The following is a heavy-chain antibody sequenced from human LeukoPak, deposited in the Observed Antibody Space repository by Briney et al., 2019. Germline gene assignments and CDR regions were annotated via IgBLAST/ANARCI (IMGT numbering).Heavy chain of an antibody. CDR1: GYTFTGYY. Sequence: GASVKVSCKASGYTFTGYYMHWVRQAPGQGLEWMGWINPNSGGTNYAQKFQGRVTMTRDTSISTAYMELSRLRSDDTAVYYCAREAHYDILTGYYNDYWGQGTLVTVSP. D-gene: IGHD3-9*01. J-gene: IGHJ4*02. V-gene: IGHV1-2*02. CDR2: INPNSGGT. CDR3: AREAHYDILTGYYNDY.